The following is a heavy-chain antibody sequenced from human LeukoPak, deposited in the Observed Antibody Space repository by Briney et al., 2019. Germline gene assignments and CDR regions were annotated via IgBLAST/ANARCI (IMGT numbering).Heavy chain of an antibody. J-gene: IGHJ4*02. CDR1: GFTISSYW. D-gene: IGHD5-24*01. CDR3: ARDRDGYNLFDY. V-gene: IGHV3-7*03. CDR2: VDPDGSGK. Sequence: GGSLRLSCAASGFTISSYWMNWVRQAPGKGLEWVANVDPDGSGKYYIDSVKGRFTVSRDNAKNSLYLQMNSLRAEDTAVYYCARDRDGYNLFDYWGQGTLVTVSS.